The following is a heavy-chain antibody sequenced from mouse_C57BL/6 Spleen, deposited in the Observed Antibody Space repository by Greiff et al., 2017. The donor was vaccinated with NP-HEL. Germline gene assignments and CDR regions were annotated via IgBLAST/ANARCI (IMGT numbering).Heavy chain of an antibody. Sequence: EVKLVESGEGLVKPGGSLKLSCAASGFTFSSYAMSWVRQTPEKRLEWVAYISSGGDYIYYADTVKGRFTISRANARNTLYLQMSRLRSEDTAMYYCTRIDSSGPAWFAYWGQGTLVTVSA. CDR1: GFTFSSYA. V-gene: IGHV5-9-1*02. CDR2: ISSGGDYI. J-gene: IGHJ3*01. D-gene: IGHD3-2*02. CDR3: TRIDSSGPAWFAY.